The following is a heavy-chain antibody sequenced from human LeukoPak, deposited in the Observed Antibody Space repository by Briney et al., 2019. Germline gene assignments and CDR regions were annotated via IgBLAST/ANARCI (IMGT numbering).Heavy chain of an antibody. D-gene: IGHD5-12*01. V-gene: IGHV1-46*01. CDR2: INPSGGST. Sequence: ASVKVSCKASGYTSTSYYMHWVRQAPGQGLEWMGIINPSGGSTSYAQKFQGRVTMTRDTSTSTVYMELSSLRSEDTAVYYCARVGGSGYALLPYYFDYWGQGTLVTVSS. J-gene: IGHJ4*02. CDR1: GYTSTSYY. CDR3: ARVGGSGYALLPYYFDY.